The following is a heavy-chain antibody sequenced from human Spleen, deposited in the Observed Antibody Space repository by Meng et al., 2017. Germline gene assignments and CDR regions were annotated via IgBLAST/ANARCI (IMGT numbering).Heavy chain of an antibody. J-gene: IGHJ3*02. D-gene: IGHD6-13*01. V-gene: IGHV4-38-2*02. CDR1: GFTFSSYE. Sequence: ESLKISCAASGFTFSSYEMNWVRQAPGKGLEWIGSVYQSGSTYYNPSLKSRVTISVDTSKNQFSLKLNSVTAADTVVYYCARDYPIAAAGTRTDAFDIWGQGTMVTVSS. CDR2: VYQSGST. CDR3: ARDYPIAAAGTRTDAFDI.